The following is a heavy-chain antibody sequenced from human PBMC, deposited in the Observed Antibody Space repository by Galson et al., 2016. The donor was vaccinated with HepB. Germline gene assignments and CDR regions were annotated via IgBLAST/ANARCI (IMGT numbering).Heavy chain of an antibody. Sequence: SLRLSCAASGFTFSSYAMSWVRQAPGKGLEWVSAISGSGASTYYADSVKGRFTISRDNSKNTVYLQMNSLRAEDTAVYYCARGGAVSGLDYWGQGTLVTVSS. J-gene: IGHJ4*02. D-gene: IGHD6-19*01. CDR3: ARGGAVSGLDY. V-gene: IGHV3-23*01. CDR1: GFTFSSYA. CDR2: ISGSGAST.